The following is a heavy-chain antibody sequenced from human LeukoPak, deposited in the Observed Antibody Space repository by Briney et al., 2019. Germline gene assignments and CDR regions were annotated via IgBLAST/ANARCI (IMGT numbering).Heavy chain of an antibody. V-gene: IGHV1-69*13. CDR2: IIPIFGTA. J-gene: IGHJ3*02. Sequence: EASVKVSCKTSGGTFSSYAISWVRQAPGQGLEWMGGIIPIFGTANYAQKFQGRVTITADESTSTAYMELSSLRSEDTAVYYCARESSSWPEVAFDIWGQGTMVTVSS. D-gene: IGHD6-13*01. CDR3: ARESSSWPEVAFDI. CDR1: GGTFSSYA.